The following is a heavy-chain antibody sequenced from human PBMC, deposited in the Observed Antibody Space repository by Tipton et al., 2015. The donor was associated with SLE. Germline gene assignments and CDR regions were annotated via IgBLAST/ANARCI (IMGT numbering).Heavy chain of an antibody. D-gene: IGHD3-10*01. CDR2: INHSGST. Sequence: TLSLTCAVYGGSFSDYYWSWIRQPPGKGLEWIGGINHSGSTNYNPSLKSRVTISVDTSKNQFSLRLTSVTAADTAVYYCARRETGSGSYSKWGFDYWGQGTLVTVSS. V-gene: IGHV4-34*01. CDR1: GGSFSDYY. CDR3: ARRETGSGSYSKWGFDY. J-gene: IGHJ4*02.